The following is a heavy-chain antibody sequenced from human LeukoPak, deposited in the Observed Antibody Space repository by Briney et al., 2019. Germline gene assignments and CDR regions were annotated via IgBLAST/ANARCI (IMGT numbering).Heavy chain of an antibody. CDR2: ISYDGSNK. CDR1: GFTFSSYG. Sequence: PPGGSLRLSCAASGFTFSSYGMHWVRQAPGKGLEWVAVISYDGSNKYYADSVKGRFTISRDNSKNTLYLQMNSLRAEDTAVYYCAKDLSGGIAYFDYWGQGTLVTVSS. D-gene: IGHD3-10*01. CDR3: AKDLSGGIAYFDY. V-gene: IGHV3-30*18. J-gene: IGHJ4*02.